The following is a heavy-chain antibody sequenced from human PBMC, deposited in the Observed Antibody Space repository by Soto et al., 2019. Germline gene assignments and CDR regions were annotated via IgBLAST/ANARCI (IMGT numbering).Heavy chain of an antibody. CDR2: ISGSGGST. CDR1: GFTFRSYA. D-gene: IGHD6-13*01. J-gene: IGHJ4*02. V-gene: IGHV3-23*01. Sequence: EVQLLESGGGLVQPGGSLRLSCAASGFTFRSYAMSWVRQAPGKGLEWVSAISGSGGSTYYADSVKGRFTISRDNSKNTLYLQMNSLRAEDTAVYYCAKDGRIGYSSSWFPDYWGQGTLVTVSS. CDR3: AKDGRIGYSSSWFPDY.